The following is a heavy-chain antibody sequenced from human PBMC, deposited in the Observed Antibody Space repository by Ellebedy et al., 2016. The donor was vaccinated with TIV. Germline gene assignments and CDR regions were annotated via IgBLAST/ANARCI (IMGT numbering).Heavy chain of an antibody. CDR2: IRWNSDTM. J-gene: IGHJ5*02. D-gene: IGHD1-26*01. CDR3: ARDGARVGRTRLDP. CDR1: GFNFGGHA. V-gene: IGHV3-9*01. Sequence: SLKISXAASGFNFGGHAMHWVRQAPGKGLEWVSHIRWNSDTMGYADSVKGRFTISRDNSKNTLYLQMNSLRAEDTAVYYCARDGARVGRTRLDPWGQGTLVTVSS.